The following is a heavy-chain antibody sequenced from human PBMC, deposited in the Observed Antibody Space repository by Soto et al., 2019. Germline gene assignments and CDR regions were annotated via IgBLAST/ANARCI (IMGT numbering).Heavy chain of an antibody. V-gene: IGHV4-59*12. CDR1: GGSISSYY. D-gene: IGHD6-19*01. CDR2: IYYSGST. J-gene: IGHJ4*02. CDR3: ARSFGWYAVDS. Sequence: SETLSLTCTVSGGSISSYYWSWIRQPPGKGLEWIGYIYYSGSTNYNPSLKSRVTISVDTSKNQFSLSLSLMTAADTATYYCARSFGWYAVDSWGQGILVTVSS.